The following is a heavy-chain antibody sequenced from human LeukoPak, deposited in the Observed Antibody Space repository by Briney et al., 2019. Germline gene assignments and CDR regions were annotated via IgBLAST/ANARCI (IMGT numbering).Heavy chain of an antibody. D-gene: IGHD4-23*01. CDR1: GYTFTNYY. J-gene: IGHJ5*02. CDR2: INPNTGAT. Sequence: ASVKVSCKASGYTFTNYYIHLVRQAPGHGLEWMGRINPNTGATKYAQKFQGRVSMIRDRSINTAFMEVSRLRYDDTAVYYCARDQGDGGNSFDPWDQGTLVTVSS. CDR3: ARDQGDGGNSFDP. V-gene: IGHV1-2*06.